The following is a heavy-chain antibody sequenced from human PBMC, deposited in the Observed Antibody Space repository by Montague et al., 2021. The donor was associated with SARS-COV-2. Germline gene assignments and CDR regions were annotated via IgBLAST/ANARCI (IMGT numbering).Heavy chain of an antibody. J-gene: IGHJ6*02. CDR3: TTAAGTGTTYGMDV. D-gene: IGHD6-13*01. CDR2: ISWNSGSI. V-gene: IGHV3-9*01. CDR1: GFTFDDYA. Sequence: SLRLSCAASGFTFDDYAMHWVRQAPGKGLEWVSGISWNSGSIGYADSVKGRFTISRDNAKNSLYLQMNSLRAEDTALYYCTTAAGTGTTYGMDVRGQGTTVTVSS.